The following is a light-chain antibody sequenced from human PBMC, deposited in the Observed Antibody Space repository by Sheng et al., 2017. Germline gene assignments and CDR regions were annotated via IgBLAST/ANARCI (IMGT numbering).Light chain of an antibody. J-gene: IGLJ2*01. Sequence: QSVLTQPPSAPGTPGQRVTISCSGSTSNIASKFVYWYQQLPGTAPQTPHSIGMISGPQGSLTDSLAPSLAPQPPWPISGLRSEDEADYFCATWDDSLRSVVFGGGTKLTVL. V-gene: IGLV1-47*01. CDR2: GM. CDR1: TSNIASKF. CDR3: ATWDDSLRSVV.